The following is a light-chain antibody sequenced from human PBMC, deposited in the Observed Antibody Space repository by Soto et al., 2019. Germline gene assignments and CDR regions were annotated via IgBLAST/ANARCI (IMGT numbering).Light chain of an antibody. CDR3: QQYGSSPYT. CDR1: QSVSSNY. CDR2: GAS. V-gene: IGKV3-20*01. J-gene: IGKJ2*01. Sequence: EIVLTQSPGTLSLSPGERATLSCRAGQSVSSNYLAWYQQKPGQAPRLLIYGASSRATGIPDKFSGSGSGTDFTLTIRRLEPEDFAVYYCQQYGSSPYTFGQGTKVDIK.